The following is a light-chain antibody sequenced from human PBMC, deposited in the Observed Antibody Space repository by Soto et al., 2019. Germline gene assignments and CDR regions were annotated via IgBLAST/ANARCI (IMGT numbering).Light chain of an antibody. J-gene: IGLJ3*02. V-gene: IGLV1-44*01. CDR2: NNN. Sequence: QSVLTQPPSAPGTPGQRVTIACSGSSSNIGSTTVKWYQQLPGTAPKLLIYNNNQRPSGVPDRFSGSKSGTSASLAISGLQSEDDADYYCAAWDDSLNGVVFGGGTKLTVL. CDR1: SSNIGSTT. CDR3: AAWDDSLNGVV.